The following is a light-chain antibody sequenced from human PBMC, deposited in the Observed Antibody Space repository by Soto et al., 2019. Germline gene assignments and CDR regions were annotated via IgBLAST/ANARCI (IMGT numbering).Light chain of an antibody. Sequence: EIVLTQSPATLSLSPGERATLSCRASQSVSSYLAWYQQKPGQAPRLLIYEASNRATGIPARFSGSGSGTDFTLTISSLEPEDFAVYYCQQRSNWPSGTFGQGTKVEIK. CDR2: EAS. V-gene: IGKV3-11*01. CDR3: QQRSNWPSGT. J-gene: IGKJ1*01. CDR1: QSVSSY.